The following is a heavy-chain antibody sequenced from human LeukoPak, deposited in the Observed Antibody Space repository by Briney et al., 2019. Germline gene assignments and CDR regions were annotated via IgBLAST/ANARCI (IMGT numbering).Heavy chain of an antibody. Sequence: GGSLRLSCAASGFTFDDYAMHWVRQAPGKGLEWVPGISWNSGSIGYADSVKGRFTISRDNAKNSLYLQMNSLRAEDTALYYCAKGIVGAPDDAFDIWGQGTMVTVSS. CDR2: ISWNSGSI. V-gene: IGHV3-9*01. J-gene: IGHJ3*02. CDR1: GFTFDDYA. CDR3: AKGIVGAPDDAFDI. D-gene: IGHD1-26*01.